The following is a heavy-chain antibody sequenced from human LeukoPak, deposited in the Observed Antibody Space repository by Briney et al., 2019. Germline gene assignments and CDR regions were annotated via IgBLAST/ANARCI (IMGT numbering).Heavy chain of an antibody. Sequence: GASVKVSCKPSGHTFTGYYLHCVRQAPGQPLEWMGWINPNSGGTNYAQKFQGRVTMTRDTPISTAYMELSRLRSDDTAVYYCARGGSGYHDYWGQGTLVTVSS. CDR1: GHTFTGYY. CDR2: INPNSGGT. V-gene: IGHV1-2*02. J-gene: IGHJ4*02. CDR3: ARGGSGYHDY. D-gene: IGHD5-12*01.